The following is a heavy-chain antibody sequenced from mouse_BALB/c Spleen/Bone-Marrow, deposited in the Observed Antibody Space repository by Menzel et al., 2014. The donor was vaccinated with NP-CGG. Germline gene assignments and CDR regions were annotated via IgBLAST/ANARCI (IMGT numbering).Heavy chain of an antibody. CDR1: GYSFSGYY. D-gene: IGHD2-14*01. J-gene: IGHJ3*01. CDR2: VNPNNGGT. Sequence: EVKLEESGPDLVKPGASVKISCKASGYSFSGYYMHWVKQSHGKSLEWIGRVNPNNGGTSYNQKFKGKAILNVDKSSSTAYMELRSLTSEDTAVYYCATYYRYDRRFAYWGQGTLVTVSA. V-gene: IGHV1-18*01. CDR3: ATYYRYDRRFAY.